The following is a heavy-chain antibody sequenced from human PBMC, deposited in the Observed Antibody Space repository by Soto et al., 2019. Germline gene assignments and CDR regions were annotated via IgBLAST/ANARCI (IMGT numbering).Heavy chain of an antibody. Sequence: PGESLKISCNGSGYSFTSYWIGWVRQMPGKGLEWMGIIYPGDSDTRYSPSFQGQVTISADKSISTAYLQWSSLKASDTAMYYCPRHGCGGDCYISPYYYYGMDVWGQGTTVTVSS. J-gene: IGHJ6*02. CDR1: GYSFTSYW. D-gene: IGHD2-21*02. CDR2: IYPGDSDT. CDR3: PRHGCGGDCYISPYYYYGMDV. V-gene: IGHV5-51*01.